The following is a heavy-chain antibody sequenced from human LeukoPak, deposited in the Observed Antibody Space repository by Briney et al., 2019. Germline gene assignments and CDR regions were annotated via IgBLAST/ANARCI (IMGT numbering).Heavy chain of an antibody. CDR3: ARAVTTGGGMDV. D-gene: IGHD4-11*01. CDR1: GFTFSSYW. J-gene: IGHJ6*02. CDR2: INSDGSST. V-gene: IGHV3-74*01. Sequence: GGSLRLSCAASGFTFSSYWMHWVRQAPGKGLVWVSRINSDGSSTSYADSVKGRFTISRDNAKNTLYLQMNSLRAEDTAVYYCARAVTTGGGMDVWGQGTTVTVSS.